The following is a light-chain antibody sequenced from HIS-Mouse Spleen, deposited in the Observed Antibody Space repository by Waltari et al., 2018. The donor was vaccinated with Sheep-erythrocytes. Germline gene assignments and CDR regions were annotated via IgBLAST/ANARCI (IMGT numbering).Light chain of an antibody. CDR2: DVS. CDR1: SSDVGVYNY. V-gene: IGLV2-14*03. CDR3: SSYTSSSTLV. J-gene: IGLJ1*01. Sequence: QSALTQPASVSGSPGQSITISCTGTSSDVGVYNYVSWYQQHPGKAPKLMIYDVSNRPSVVSIRFSGSQSGNTASLTISGLQAEDEADYYCSSYTSSSTLVFGTGTKVTVL.